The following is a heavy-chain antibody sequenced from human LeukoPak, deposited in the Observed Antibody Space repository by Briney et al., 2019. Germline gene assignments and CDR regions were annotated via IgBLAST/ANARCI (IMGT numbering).Heavy chain of an antibody. D-gene: IGHD3-3*01. CDR1: GFSSSDYY. Sequence: GGSLRPSCVGSGFSSSDYYMSWVRQARGKGLEWVSYISGDSVEKYYVDSVRGRFTISRDNAKKSMYLQMTGLRAEDTAVYYCARRDWVSGAVRAFDIWGQGTMVTVSS. V-gene: IGHV3-11*04. CDR2: ISGDSVEK. J-gene: IGHJ3*02. CDR3: ARRDWVSGAVRAFDI.